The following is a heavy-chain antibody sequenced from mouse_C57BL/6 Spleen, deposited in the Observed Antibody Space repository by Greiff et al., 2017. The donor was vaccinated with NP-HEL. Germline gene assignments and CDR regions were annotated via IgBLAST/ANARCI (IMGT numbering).Heavy chain of an antibody. D-gene: IGHD1-1*02. CDR1: GYAFSSSW. J-gene: IGHJ2*01. Sequence: VQLQQSGPELVKPGASVKISCKASGYAFSSSWMNWVKQRPGKGLEWIGRIYPGDGDTNYNGKFKGKATLTADKSSSTAYMQLSSLTSEDSAVYFGARSEAMDGRRGFDYWGQGTTLTVSS. V-gene: IGHV1-82*01. CDR2: IYPGDGDT. CDR3: ARSEAMDGRRGFDY.